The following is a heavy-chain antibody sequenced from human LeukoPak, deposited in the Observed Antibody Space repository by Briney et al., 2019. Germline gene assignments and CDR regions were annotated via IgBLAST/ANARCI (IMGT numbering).Heavy chain of an antibody. CDR1: GFTFSSNA. V-gene: IGHV3-23*01. J-gene: IGHJ4*02. CDR2: ITPSGSAA. CDR3: VNWYGSLTGYYSY. Sequence: QSVGSLSLSCIGSGFTFSSNAMTWVRRTAGKGLEWVSAITPSGSAAYYADSVKGRFTISRDNSKNTLYVQMNNLRADDTAVYYCVNWYGSLTGYYSYWGQGARVTVSS. D-gene: IGHD3-9*01.